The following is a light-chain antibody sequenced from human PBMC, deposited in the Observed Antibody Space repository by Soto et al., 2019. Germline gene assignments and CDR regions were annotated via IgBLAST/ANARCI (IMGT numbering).Light chain of an antibody. CDR3: QQYNWPPTWT. Sequence: IVLKQSPCTLSLYTGERATLSCRAIQSVSNNYLACYQPKPGPAPRLLIYGASNRATGIPDRFSGSGSGTEFTLTISSLQSEDFAVYYCQQYNWPPTWTFGQGTKVDI. CDR2: GAS. J-gene: IGKJ1*01. CDR1: QSVSNNY. V-gene: IGKV3-20*01.